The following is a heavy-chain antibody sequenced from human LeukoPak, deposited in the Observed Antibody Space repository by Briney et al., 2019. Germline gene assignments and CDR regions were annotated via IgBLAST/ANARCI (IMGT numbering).Heavy chain of an antibody. V-gene: IGHV1-69*04. Sequence: SVKVSCKASGGTFSSYAISWVRQAPGQGLEWMGRIIPIFGIANYAQKFQGRVTITADKSTSTAYMELSSLRSEDTAVYYCARRGNSKVFDYWGQGTLVTVSS. CDR2: IIPIFGIA. J-gene: IGHJ4*02. CDR3: ARRGNSKVFDY. CDR1: GGTFSSYA. D-gene: IGHD4-23*01.